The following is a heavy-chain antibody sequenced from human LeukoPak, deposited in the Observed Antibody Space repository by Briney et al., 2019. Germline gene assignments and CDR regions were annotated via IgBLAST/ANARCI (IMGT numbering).Heavy chain of an antibody. V-gene: IGHV3-43*02. Sequence: GGSLRLSCVASGLPIADFAMHWVRQAPGKGLEWVSLISGDGVTTFYADSVKGRFIISRDNSKNSLSLEMNSLRTEDTAMYYCARESGKFDYWGQGTLVAVSS. J-gene: IGHJ4*02. CDR2: ISGDGVTT. CDR1: GLPIADFA. CDR3: ARESGKFDY.